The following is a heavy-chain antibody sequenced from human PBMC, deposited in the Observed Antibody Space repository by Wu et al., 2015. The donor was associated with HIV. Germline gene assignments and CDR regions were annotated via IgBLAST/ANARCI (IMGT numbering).Heavy chain of an antibody. CDR3: VRDATPVTTEFDF. D-gene: IGHD4-17*01. V-gene: IGHV1-2*02. CDR2: INPNTGGA. Sequence: QVQLLQSGAEVKKPGASVKVSCQTSGYTSTGHYTHWVRQTPGQRPEWMGWINPNTGGANYAPNFEGRVTMTRDTSTKTAYMELSRLTSDDTATYYCVRDATPVTTEFDFWGQGALVTVSS. J-gene: IGHJ5*01. CDR1: GYTSTGHY.